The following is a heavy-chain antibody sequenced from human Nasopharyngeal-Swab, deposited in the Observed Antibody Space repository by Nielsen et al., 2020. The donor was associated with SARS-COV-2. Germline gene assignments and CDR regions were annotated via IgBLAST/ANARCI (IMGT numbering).Heavy chain of an antibody. Sequence: VRRAPGKGLEWVSYISSSGSTIYYADSVKGRFTISRDNAKNSLYLQMNSLRAEDTAVYYCAIDSSGYFDYWGQGTLVTVSS. D-gene: IGHD3-22*01. CDR3: AIDSSGYFDY. V-gene: IGHV3-48*03. CDR2: ISSSGSTI. J-gene: IGHJ4*02.